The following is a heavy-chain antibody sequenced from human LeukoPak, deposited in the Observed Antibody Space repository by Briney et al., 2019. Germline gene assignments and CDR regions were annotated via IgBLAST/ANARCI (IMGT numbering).Heavy chain of an antibody. Sequence: ASVKVSCKASGYTFTGYYIHWVRQAPGEGLQWMGWINPNRGGTNYALKFQGRVTMTRDTSINTAYMELTRLTSDDTALYYCVRGSPLQQQLVPRPPNDYWGQGTLVTVSS. D-gene: IGHD6-13*01. J-gene: IGHJ4*02. CDR2: INPNRGGT. CDR3: VRGSPLQQQLVPRPPNDY. V-gene: IGHV1-2*02. CDR1: GYTFTGYY.